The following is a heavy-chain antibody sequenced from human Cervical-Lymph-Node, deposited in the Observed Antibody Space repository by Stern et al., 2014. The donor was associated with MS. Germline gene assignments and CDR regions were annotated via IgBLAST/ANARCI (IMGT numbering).Heavy chain of an antibody. Sequence: VQLVESGGGVVKPWRSLKLSCAASGFEFSSYGIHWVRQAPGKGLEWVAVICYDGSKKFYAEFVKGRFTISRDNSKNTGYLQMNSLRAEDTAVYYCTGVNYDILTGYYSDYWGQGTLVTVSS. CDR1: GFEFSSYG. V-gene: IGHV3-33*01. J-gene: IGHJ4*02. D-gene: IGHD3-9*01. CDR2: ICYDGSKK. CDR3: TGVNYDILTGYYSDY.